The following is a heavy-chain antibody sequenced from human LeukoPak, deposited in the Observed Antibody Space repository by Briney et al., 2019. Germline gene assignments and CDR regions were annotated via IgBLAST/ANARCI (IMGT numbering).Heavy chain of an antibody. CDR2: LWYDGSNK. Sequence: GGSLRLSCAASGFTFSSYDMHWVRQAPGKGLVWVAVLWYDGSNKYYADSVKGRFTIYRDNSKNTLYLQMNSLRAEDTAVCYCAKEGGNRRKAYYYMDVWGKGTTVTVSS. CDR3: AKEGGNRRKAYYYMDV. D-gene: IGHD4-23*01. V-gene: IGHV3-33*06. J-gene: IGHJ6*03. CDR1: GFTFSSYD.